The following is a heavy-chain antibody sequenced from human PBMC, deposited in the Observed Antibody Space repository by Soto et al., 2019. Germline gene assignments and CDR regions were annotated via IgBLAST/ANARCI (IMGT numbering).Heavy chain of an antibody. J-gene: IGHJ4*02. CDR1: GFSFSGFA. CDR2: ITGTGVSI. V-gene: IGHV3-23*01. D-gene: IGHD6-6*01. CDR3: AKDSIPYNSSYDLAH. Sequence: EVQLLESGGGLVQPGGSLRLSCVASGFSFSGFAMSWVRQAPGKGLVWVSSITGTGVSIYYADSVRGRFTISRDNSKNTLYLQMSSLSAEDTARYYWAKDSIPYNSSYDLAHWGRGALVTVSS.